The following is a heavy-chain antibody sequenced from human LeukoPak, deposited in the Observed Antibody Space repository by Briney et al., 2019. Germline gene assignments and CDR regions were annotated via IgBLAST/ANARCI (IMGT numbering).Heavy chain of an antibody. CDR1: GFTFSSYS. J-gene: IGHJ6*03. Sequence: GGSLRLSCAASGFTFSSYSMNWVRQAPGKGLEWVSSISSSSSSYIYYADSVKGRFTISRDNAKNSLYLQMNGLRAEDTAVYYCARDRAGTAMPMISYYYYYMDVWGKGTTVTVSS. CDR3: ARDRAGTAMPMISYYYYYMDV. D-gene: IGHD5-18*01. CDR2: ISSSSSSYI. V-gene: IGHV3-21*01.